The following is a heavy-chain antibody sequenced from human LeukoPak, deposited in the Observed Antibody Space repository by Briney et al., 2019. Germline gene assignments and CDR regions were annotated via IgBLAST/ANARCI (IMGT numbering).Heavy chain of an antibody. CDR3: ARGGDGYNHGYYFDY. CDR2: IYHSGST. D-gene: IGHD5-24*01. CDR1: GGSISSSNW. J-gene: IGHJ4*02. Sequence: SGTLSLTCAVSGGSISSSNWWSWVRQPPGKGLEWIGEIYHSGSTNYNPSLKSRVTISVDKSKNQFSLKLSSVTAADTAVYYCARGGDGYNHGYYFDYWGQGTLVTVSS. V-gene: IGHV4-4*02.